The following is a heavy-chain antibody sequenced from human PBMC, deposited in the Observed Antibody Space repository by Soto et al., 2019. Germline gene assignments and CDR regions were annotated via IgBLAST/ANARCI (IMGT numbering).Heavy chain of an antibody. CDR3: ATAIDYDNRFDP. D-gene: IGHD4-17*01. CDR1: GYSLTELS. CDR2: FDAEDGET. J-gene: IGHJ5*02. Sequence: VASVKVSCKVSGYSLTELSIHWVRQAPGKGLEWVGSFDAEDGETIYAQKFQGRVTMSEDTSPDTAYMKLSSLRSEDTAVYYCATAIDYDNRFDPWGQGTLVTVSS. V-gene: IGHV1-24*01.